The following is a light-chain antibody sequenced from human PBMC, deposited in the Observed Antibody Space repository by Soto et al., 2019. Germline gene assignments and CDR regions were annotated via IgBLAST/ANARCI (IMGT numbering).Light chain of an antibody. Sequence: TQSPASLSVSVGERITISCRSSRDIVNDLSWYQQKPGKPPTLLLNAAANIQTSVPSKIRGSRSCTEFTLTVISLQAQDVATYYYLQEHDDSCTFGQGTKVDI. V-gene: IGKV1-6*01. J-gene: IGKJ1*01. CDR2: AAA. CDR3: LQEHDDSCT. CDR1: RDIVND.